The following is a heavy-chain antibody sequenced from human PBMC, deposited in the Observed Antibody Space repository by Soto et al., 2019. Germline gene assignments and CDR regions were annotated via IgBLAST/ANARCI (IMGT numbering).Heavy chain of an antibody. CDR2: IWYDGSNK. D-gene: IGHD1-26*01. CDR1: GFPFSSYG. Sequence: PGGSLRLSCAASGFPFSSYGMHWVRQAPGKGLEWVAVIWYDGSNKYYADSVKGRFTISRDNSKNTLYLQMNSLRAEDTAVYYCARDGVGATRGYYYYGMDVWGQGPTVTV. V-gene: IGHV3-33*01. CDR3: ARDGVGATRGYYYYGMDV. J-gene: IGHJ6*02.